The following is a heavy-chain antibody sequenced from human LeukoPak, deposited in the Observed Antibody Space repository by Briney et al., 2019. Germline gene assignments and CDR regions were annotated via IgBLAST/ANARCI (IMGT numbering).Heavy chain of an antibody. CDR2: ISSSSSYI. CDR3: AGALGAVASFDY. Sequence: GGSLRLSCAASGFTFSSYSMNWVRQAPGKGLEWVSSISSSSSYIYYADSVKGRFTISRDNAKNSLYLQMNSLRAEDTAVYYCAGALGAVASFDYWGQGTLVTVSS. V-gene: IGHV3-21*01. J-gene: IGHJ4*02. D-gene: IGHD6-19*01. CDR1: GFTFSSYS.